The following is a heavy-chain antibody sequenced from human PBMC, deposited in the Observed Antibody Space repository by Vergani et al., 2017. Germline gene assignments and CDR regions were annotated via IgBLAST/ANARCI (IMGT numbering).Heavy chain of an antibody. CDR1: GYTFTSYA. D-gene: IGHD6-13*01. V-gene: IGHV7-4-1*02. J-gene: IGHJ6*02. CDR2: INTNTGNP. Sequence: QVQLVQSGSELKKPGASVKVSCKASGYTFTSYAMIWVRQAPGQGLEWMGWINTNTGNPTYAQGFTGRFVFSLDTSVSTAYLQISSLKAEDTAVYYCARDNDASIAAADYYYYGMDVWGQGTTVTVSS. CDR3: ARDNDASIAAADYYYYGMDV.